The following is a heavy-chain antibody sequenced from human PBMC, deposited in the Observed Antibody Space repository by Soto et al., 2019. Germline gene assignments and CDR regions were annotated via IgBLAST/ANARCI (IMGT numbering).Heavy chain of an antibody. CDR3: ARGSDDYCGGDCPTLFDY. CDR1: GGSISSGGYY. V-gene: IGHV4-31*03. Sequence: QVQLQESGPGLVKPSQTLSLTCTVSGGSISSGGYYWSWIRQHPGKGLEWIGYIYYSGSTYYNPSLKSRVTIPVDTSKNQFSLKLSSVTAADTAVYYCARGSDDYCGGDCPTLFDYWGQGTLVTVSS. J-gene: IGHJ4*02. CDR2: IYYSGST. D-gene: IGHD2-21*02.